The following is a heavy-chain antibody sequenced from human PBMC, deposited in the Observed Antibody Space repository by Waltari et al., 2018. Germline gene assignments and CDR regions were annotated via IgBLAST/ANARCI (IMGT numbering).Heavy chain of an antibody. CDR3: ARGDYYDSSGIFDY. D-gene: IGHD3-22*01. Sequence: QVQLQESGPGLVKPSQTLSLTCTVSGGSISSGGYYWSWIRQHPGKGLDWIGYIYHSGGTYYNPSLKSRVTISVDRSKNQFSLKLSSVTAADTAVYYCARGDYYDSSGIFDYWGQGTLVTVSS. V-gene: IGHV4-31*03. CDR1: GGSISSGGYY. J-gene: IGHJ4*02. CDR2: IYHSGGT.